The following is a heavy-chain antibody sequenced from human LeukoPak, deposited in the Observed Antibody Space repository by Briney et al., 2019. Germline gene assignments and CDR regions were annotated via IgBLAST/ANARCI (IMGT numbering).Heavy chain of an antibody. CDR3: ARGSRADSSVDY. CDR1: GFTFSSYT. CDR2: ISSSSSYI. Sequence: GGSLRLSCAASGFTFSSYTMIWVRQAPGKGLEWVSSISSSSSYIFYADSVKGRFTISRDSAKNSLYLQMNSLRAEDTAVYYCARGSRADSSVDYWGQGTLVTVSS. V-gene: IGHV3-21*01. J-gene: IGHJ4*02. D-gene: IGHD3-22*01.